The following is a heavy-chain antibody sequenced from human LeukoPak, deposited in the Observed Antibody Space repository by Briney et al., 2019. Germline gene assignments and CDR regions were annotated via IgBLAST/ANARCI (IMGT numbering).Heavy chain of an antibody. V-gene: IGHV5-10-1*01. J-gene: IGHJ5*02. Sequence: GESLKISCKGSGYSFTSYWISWVRQLPGKGLEWMGRIDPSDSYTNYSPSFQGHVTISADKSISTAYLQWSSLKASDTAMYYCARIRGNWFDPWGQGTLVTVSS. D-gene: IGHD3-10*01. CDR3: ARIRGNWFDP. CDR1: GYSFTSYW. CDR2: IDPSDSYT.